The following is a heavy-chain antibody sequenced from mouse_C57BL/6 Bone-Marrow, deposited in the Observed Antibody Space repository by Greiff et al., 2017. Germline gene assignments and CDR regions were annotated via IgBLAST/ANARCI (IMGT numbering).Heavy chain of an antibody. CDR2: IDPNSGGT. CDR1: GYTFTSYW. CDR3: ARFGYVGSHWYFDV. D-gene: IGHD1-1*01. V-gene: IGHV1-72*01. J-gene: IGHJ1*03. Sequence: VQLQQSGAELVKPGASVKLSCKASGYTFTSYWMHWVKQRPGRGLEWIGRIDPNSGGTKYNEKFKSKATLTVDKPSSTAYKQLSSLTSEDSAVXFCARFGYVGSHWYFDVWGTGTTVTVSS.